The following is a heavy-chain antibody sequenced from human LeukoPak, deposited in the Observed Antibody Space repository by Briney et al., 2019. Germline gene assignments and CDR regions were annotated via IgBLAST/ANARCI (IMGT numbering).Heavy chain of an antibody. D-gene: IGHD6-13*01. CDR3: ARDHKQLNRYSSWEDWFDP. CDR2: IIPIFGTA. Sequence: ASVKVSCKASGGTFSSYAISWVRPAPGRGLEWMGGIIPIFGTANYAQKFQGRVTITADESTTTAYMELSSLRSEDTAVYYCARDHKQLNRYSSWEDWFDPWGQGTLVTVSS. CDR1: GGTFSSYA. J-gene: IGHJ5*02. V-gene: IGHV1-69*13.